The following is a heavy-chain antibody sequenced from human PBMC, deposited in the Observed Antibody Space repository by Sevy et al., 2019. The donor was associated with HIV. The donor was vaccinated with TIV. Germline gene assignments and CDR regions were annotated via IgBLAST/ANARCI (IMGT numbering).Heavy chain of an antibody. D-gene: IGHD1-7*01. Sequence: GWSLRLSCAASGFAVSGHYMSWVRQAPGKGLEWVSVTYSGGSTYYADSVKGRFTISRDNSMNTLYLQMHSLRAEDAAVYYCARGGITGTTGAFDIWGQGTMVTVSS. V-gene: IGHV3-53*01. CDR2: TYSGGST. CDR3: ARGGITGTTGAFDI. J-gene: IGHJ3*02. CDR1: GFAVSGHY.